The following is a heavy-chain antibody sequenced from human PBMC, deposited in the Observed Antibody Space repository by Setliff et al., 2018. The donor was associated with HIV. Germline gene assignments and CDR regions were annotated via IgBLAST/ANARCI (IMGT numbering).Heavy chain of an antibody. Sequence: ASVKVSCKASGYTFTSYDINWVRQATGQGLEWMGRINPNSGGTNYPQKFQGRVTMTRDTSISTAHMELSRLRSDDTAVYYCATKVHCTNGVCLDAFDTWGQGTMVTVSS. CDR1: GYTFTSYD. J-gene: IGHJ3*02. CDR2: INPNSGGT. D-gene: IGHD2-8*01. CDR3: ATKVHCTNGVCLDAFDT. V-gene: IGHV1-2*06.